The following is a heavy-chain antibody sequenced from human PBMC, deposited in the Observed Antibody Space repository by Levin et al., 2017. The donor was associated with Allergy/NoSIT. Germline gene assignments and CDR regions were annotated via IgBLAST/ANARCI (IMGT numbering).Heavy chain of an antibody. Sequence: GGSLRLSCVASGFTFSNYGMNWVRRAPGKGLEWVSLMSGINDATFYADSLKGRFTISRDNSRNTLYLQMNSLRAEDTAVYYWTKGVFDSWGQGTLVTVSA. J-gene: IGHJ4*02. CDR3: TKGVFDS. CDR2: MSGINDAT. V-gene: IGHV3-23*01. CDR1: GFTFSNYG.